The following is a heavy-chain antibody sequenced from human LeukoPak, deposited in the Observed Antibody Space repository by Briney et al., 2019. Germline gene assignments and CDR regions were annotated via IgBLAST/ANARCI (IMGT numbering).Heavy chain of an antibody. CDR2: IYYSGST. J-gene: IGHJ4*02. Sequence: SETLSLTCAVYGGSFSSGGYYWSWIRQLPGKGLEWIGYIYYSGSTYYNPSLKSRVTISVDTSKNQFSLELSSVTAADTAVYYCGAYDSSGYYLVYWGQGTLVTVSS. CDR1: GGSFSSGGYY. V-gene: IGHV4-31*11. CDR3: GAYDSSGYYLVY. D-gene: IGHD3-22*01.